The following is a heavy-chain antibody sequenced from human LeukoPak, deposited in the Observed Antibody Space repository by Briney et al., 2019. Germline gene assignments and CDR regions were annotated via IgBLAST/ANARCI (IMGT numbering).Heavy chain of an antibody. CDR3: ARGPRGAADSYYYYYMDV. CDR1: GFTFSDYY. D-gene: IGHD6-13*01. V-gene: IGHV3-11*04. J-gene: IGHJ6*03. CDR2: ISSSGSTI. Sequence: PGGSLRLSCAASGFTFSDYYMSWIRQAPRKGLEWVSYISSSGSTIYYADSVKGRFTISRDNAKNSLYLQMNSLRAEDTAVYYCARGPRGAADSYYYYYMDVWGKGTTVTVSS.